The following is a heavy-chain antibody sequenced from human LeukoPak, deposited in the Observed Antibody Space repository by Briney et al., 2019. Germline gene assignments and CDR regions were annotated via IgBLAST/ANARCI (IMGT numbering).Heavy chain of an antibody. V-gene: IGHV3-23*01. D-gene: IGHD4-17*01. CDR3: ANESDGDYGINWFDP. CDR1: GFTFSSYA. J-gene: IGHJ5*02. Sequence: TGGSLRLSCAASGFTFSSYAMSWVRQAPGKGLEWVSTISGSGGSTYYADSVKGRFTISRDNSKNTLYLQMNSLRAEDTAVYYCANESDGDYGINWFDPWGQGTLVTVSS. CDR2: ISGSGGST.